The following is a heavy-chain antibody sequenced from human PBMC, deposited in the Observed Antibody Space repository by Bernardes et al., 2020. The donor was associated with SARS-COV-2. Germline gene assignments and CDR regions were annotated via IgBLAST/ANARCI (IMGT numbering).Heavy chain of an antibody. V-gene: IGHV1-18*01. D-gene: IGHD5-12*01. CDR3: ARDLDTVPTNLDY. Sequence: ASVKVSCKASGYTFINSGISWVRQAPGPGLEWMGWISAYNGDTNYAQRLQGRVTMTKDTSTSVAYLELRSLRSDDTAVYYCARDLDTVPTNLDYWGQGTLVTVST. CDR2: ISAYNGDT. J-gene: IGHJ4*02. CDR1: GYTFINSG.